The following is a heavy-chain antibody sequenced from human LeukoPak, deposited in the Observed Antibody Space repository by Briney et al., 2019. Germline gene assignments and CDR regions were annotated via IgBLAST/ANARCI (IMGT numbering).Heavy chain of an antibody. J-gene: IGHJ2*01. CDR1: GFTFSSYA. D-gene: IGHD2-2*01. Sequence: GGSLRLSCAASGFTFSSYAMHWVRQAPGKGLEWVAVISYDGSNKYYADSVKGRFTISRDNSKNTLYLQMNSLRAEDTAVYYCARDTGKYQLLYWYFDLWGRGTLVTVSS. CDR3: ARDTGKYQLLYWYFDL. CDR2: ISYDGSNK. V-gene: IGHV3-30-3*01.